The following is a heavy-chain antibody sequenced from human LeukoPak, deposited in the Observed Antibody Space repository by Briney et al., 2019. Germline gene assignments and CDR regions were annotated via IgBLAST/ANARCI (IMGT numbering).Heavy chain of an antibody. CDR2: IRSKANSYAT. Sequence: GGSLKLSCAASGFTFSGSAMHWVRQASGKGLGWVGRIRSKANSYATAYAASVKGRFTISRDDSKNTAYLQMNSLKTEDTAVYYCTRHSSSWFHNWFDPWGQGTLVTVSS. CDR1: GFTFSGSA. D-gene: IGHD6-13*01. CDR3: TRHSSSWFHNWFDP. J-gene: IGHJ5*02. V-gene: IGHV3-73*01.